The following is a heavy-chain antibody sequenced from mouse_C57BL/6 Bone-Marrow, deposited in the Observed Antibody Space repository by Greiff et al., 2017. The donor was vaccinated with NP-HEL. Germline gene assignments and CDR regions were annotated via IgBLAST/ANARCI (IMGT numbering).Heavy chain of an antibody. D-gene: IGHD1-1*01. CDR2: INPNNGGT. CDR1: GYTFTDYN. V-gene: IGHV1-18*01. CDR3: ARSFLYYGSSYVY. Sequence: VHVKQSGPELVKPGASVKIPCKASGYTFTDYNMDWVKQSHGKSLEWIGDINPNNGGTIYNQKFKGKATLTVDKSSSTAYMELRSLTSEDTAVYYCARSFLYYGSSYVYWGQGTLVTVSA. J-gene: IGHJ3*01.